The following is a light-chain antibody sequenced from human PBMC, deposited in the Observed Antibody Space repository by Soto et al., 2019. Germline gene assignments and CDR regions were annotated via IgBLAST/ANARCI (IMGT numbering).Light chain of an antibody. CDR1: QDIRSD. J-gene: IGKJ1*01. CDR3: LQDFNYPWT. CDR2: ATS. V-gene: IGKV1-6*01. Sequence: PSSLSASVGDRVTITCRASQDIRSDLGWYQQKPGKAPKLLIFATSTLQSGVPSRFSGTGSGTDFTLTISSLQPEDFATYYCLQDFNYPWTLGQGTKVDIK.